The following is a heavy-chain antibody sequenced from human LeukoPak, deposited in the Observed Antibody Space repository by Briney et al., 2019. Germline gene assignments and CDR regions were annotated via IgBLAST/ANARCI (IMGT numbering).Heavy chain of an antibody. CDR1: GYTFSRYW. V-gene: IGHV3-74*01. CDR3: TTDTFGARDS. CDR2: INEDGSST. D-gene: IGHD3-10*01. Sequence: GGSLRLSCAASGYTFSRYWMRWVRQGPGKGLVWVSRINEDGSSTSYAESVRGRFTISRDNAKNTLYLQMNRLRAEDAAVYYCTTDTFGARDSWGQGTLVTVSS. J-gene: IGHJ4*02.